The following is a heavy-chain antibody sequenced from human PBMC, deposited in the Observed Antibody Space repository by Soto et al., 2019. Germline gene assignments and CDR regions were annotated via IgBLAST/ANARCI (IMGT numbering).Heavy chain of an antibody. J-gene: IGHJ6*02. CDR3: ARVSGYDSSGDYYYGMDV. V-gene: IGHV1-2*04. D-gene: IGHD3-22*01. Sequence: ASVKVSCKASGYTFTGYYMHWVRQAPGQGLEWMGWINPNSGGTNYAQKFQGWVTMTRDTSISTAYMELSRLRSDDTAVYYCARVSGYDSSGDYYYGMDVWGQGTTVTFSS. CDR1: GYTFTGYY. CDR2: INPNSGGT.